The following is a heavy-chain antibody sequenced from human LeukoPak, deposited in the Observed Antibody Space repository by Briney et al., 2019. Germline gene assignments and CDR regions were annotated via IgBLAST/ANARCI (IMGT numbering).Heavy chain of an antibody. CDR2: INTNTGNP. J-gene: IGHJ4*02. CDR1: GYTFTSYY. Sequence: ASVKVSCKASGYTFTSYYMHWVRQAPGQGLEWMGWINTNTGNPTYAQGFTGRFVFSLDTSVGTAYLQISSLKAEDTAVYYCARDYGYCTNGVCPPGDWGQGTLVTVSS. D-gene: IGHD2-8*01. CDR3: ARDYGYCTNGVCPPGD. V-gene: IGHV7-4-1*02.